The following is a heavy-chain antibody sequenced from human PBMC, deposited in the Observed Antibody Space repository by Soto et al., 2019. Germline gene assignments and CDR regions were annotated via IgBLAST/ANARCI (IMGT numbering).Heavy chain of an antibody. CDR2: INPNSGGT. CDR3: ARDRGYSSSWYYFDY. Sequence: ASVKVSCKASGYTFTGYYMHWVRQAPGQGLEWMGWINPNSGGTNYAQKFQGRVTMTRDTSISTAYMELSRLRSDDTAVYYCARDRGYSSSWYYFDYWGQGTLVTVSS. CDR1: GYTFTGYY. J-gene: IGHJ4*02. V-gene: IGHV1-2*02. D-gene: IGHD6-13*01.